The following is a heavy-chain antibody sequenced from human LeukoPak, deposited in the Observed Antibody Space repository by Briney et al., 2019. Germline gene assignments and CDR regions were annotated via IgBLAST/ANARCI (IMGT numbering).Heavy chain of an antibody. CDR3: ARGRWTTMDWFDP. CDR2: ISAYNGNT. Sequence: ASVKVSCKASGYTLTGYYMHWVRQAPGQGLEWMGWISAYNGNTNYAQKLQGRVTMTTDTSTSTAYMELRSLRSDDTAVYYCARGRWTTMDWFDPWGQGTLVTVSS. D-gene: IGHD3-10*01. J-gene: IGHJ5*02. CDR1: GYTLTGYY. V-gene: IGHV1-18*04.